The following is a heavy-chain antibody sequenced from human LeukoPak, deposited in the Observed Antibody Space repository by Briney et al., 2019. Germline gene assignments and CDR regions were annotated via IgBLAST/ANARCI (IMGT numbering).Heavy chain of an antibody. CDR2: IDWDDDK. CDR3: ARIRLFGISMVRGDIYMDV. Sequence: SGPALVKPTQTLTLTCTFSGFSLSTSGMCVSWIRQPPGKALEWLARIDWDDDKYYSTSLKTRLTISKDTSKNQVVLTMTNMDPVDTATYYCARIRLFGISMVRGDIYMDVWGKGTAVTVSS. J-gene: IGHJ6*03. D-gene: IGHD3-10*01. V-gene: IGHV2-70*11. CDR1: GFSLSTSGMC.